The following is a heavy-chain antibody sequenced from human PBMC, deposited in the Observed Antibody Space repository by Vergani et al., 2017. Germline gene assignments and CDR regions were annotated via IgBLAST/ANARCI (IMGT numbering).Heavy chain of an antibody. CDR3: ARVNTETNGHLYYYYYMDV. CDR1: GGSFTSYH. Sequence: QVQLQQWGGGLLKPSDTLSLTCVVNGGSFTSYHWTWIRQSPGAGLEWVGDIAHTGRPDYNPSLQSRLTMSVDKSRNQFALPLNSVTATDTAIYFCARVNTETNGHLYYYYYMDVWGQGTAVTVS. D-gene: IGHD4-11*01. V-gene: IGHV4-34*01. CDR2: IAHTGRP. J-gene: IGHJ6*03.